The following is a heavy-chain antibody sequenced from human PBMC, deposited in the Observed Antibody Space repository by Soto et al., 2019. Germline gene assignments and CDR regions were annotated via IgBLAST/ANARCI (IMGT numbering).Heavy chain of an antibody. V-gene: IGHV1-2*04. J-gene: IGHJ4*02. CDR3: ARTYSTSSVNFDS. Sequence: QGQLVQSGAEVKNPGASVKVSCKASGYTFTGYYMHWVRQAPGQGLEWMGWINPNSGGTNYAQKFQDWVTMTRDTSSSTAYMELSRLRSDDAAVYYCARTYSTSSVNFDSWGQGTLVTVSS. CDR1: GYTFTGYY. CDR2: INPNSGGT. D-gene: IGHD6-6*01.